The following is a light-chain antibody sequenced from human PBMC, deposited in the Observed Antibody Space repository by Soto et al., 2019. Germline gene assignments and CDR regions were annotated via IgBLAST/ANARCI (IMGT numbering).Light chain of an antibody. CDR2: EVR. Sequence: QSALTQPASVSGSPGQSITISCTGTSSDVGSYNLVSWYQQHPGKAPKLMIYEVRNRPSGIPLRFSASKSGNTASLTISGLQAEDEAHYYCSSFTSKSTLIFGGGTKVTVL. CDR1: SSDVGSYNL. V-gene: IGLV2-14*02. CDR3: SSFTSKSTLI. J-gene: IGLJ2*01.